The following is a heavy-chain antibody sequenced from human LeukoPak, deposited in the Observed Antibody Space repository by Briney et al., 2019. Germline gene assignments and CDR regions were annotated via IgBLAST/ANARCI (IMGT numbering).Heavy chain of an antibody. CDR2: ISAYNGNT. CDR1: GYIFTSYG. CDR3: AREGYYDFWSGYLAYFDY. Sequence: ASVKVSCKASGYIFTSYGISWVRQAPGQGLEWMGWISAYNGNTNYAQKPQGRVTMTTDTSTSTAYMELRSLRSDDTAVYYCAREGYYDFWSGYLAYFDYWGQGTLVTVSS. V-gene: IGHV1-18*01. J-gene: IGHJ4*02. D-gene: IGHD3-3*01.